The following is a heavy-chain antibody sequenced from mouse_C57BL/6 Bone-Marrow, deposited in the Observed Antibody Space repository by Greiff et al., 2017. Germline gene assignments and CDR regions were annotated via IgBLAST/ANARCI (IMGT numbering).Heavy chain of an antibody. J-gene: IGHJ4*01. D-gene: IGHD2-4*01. Sequence: EVQLQESGPELVKPGASVKISCKASGYSFTDYNMNWVKQSNGKSLEWIGVINPNYGTTSSNQKFKGKATLTVDQSSSTAYMQLNSLTSEESAVYYCASGYDYDYAMDYWGQGTSVTVSS. CDR1: GYSFTDYN. V-gene: IGHV1-39*01. CDR2: INPNYGTT. CDR3: ASGYDYDYAMDY.